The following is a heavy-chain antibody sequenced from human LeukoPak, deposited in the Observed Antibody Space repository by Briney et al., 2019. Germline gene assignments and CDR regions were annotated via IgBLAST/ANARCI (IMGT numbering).Heavy chain of an antibody. V-gene: IGHV1-69*01. CDR3: ARDPPEGYCTNGVCWGRYDY. CDR1: GGTFSSYA. CDR2: IIPIFGTA. Sequence: ASVKVSCKASGGTFSSYAISWVRQAPGQGLEWMGGIIPIFGTANYAQKFQGGVAITADESTSTAYMELSSLRSEDTAVYYCARDPPEGYCTNGVCWGRYDYWGQGTLVTVSS. D-gene: IGHD2-8*01. J-gene: IGHJ4*02.